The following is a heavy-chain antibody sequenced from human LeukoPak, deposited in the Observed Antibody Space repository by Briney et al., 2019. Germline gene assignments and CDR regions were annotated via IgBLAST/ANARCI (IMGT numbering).Heavy chain of an antibody. CDR3: ARYLMYEIDY. D-gene: IGHD2-8*01. V-gene: IGHV3-21*01. Sequence: MSGGSLRLSCAASGFTFSSYSMNWVRQAPGKGLEWVSSISGSSSYIYYADSVKGRFTISRDNAKNSLYLQMNSLRAEDTAVYYCARYLMYEIDYWGQGTLVTVSS. CDR1: GFTFSSYS. CDR2: ISGSSSYI. J-gene: IGHJ4*02.